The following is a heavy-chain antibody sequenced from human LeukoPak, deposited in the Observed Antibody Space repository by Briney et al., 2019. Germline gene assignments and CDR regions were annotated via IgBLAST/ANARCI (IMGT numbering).Heavy chain of an antibody. V-gene: IGHV1-69*04. CDR2: IIPILGIA. Sequence: SVKVSCKASGGTFSSYAISWVRQAPGQGLEWMGRIIPILGIANYAQKFQGRVTITADKSTSTAYMELSSLRSEDTAVYYCARDGDYGGNPTGDYWGQGTLVTVSS. CDR1: GGTFSSYA. D-gene: IGHD4-23*01. J-gene: IGHJ4*02. CDR3: ARDGDYGGNPTGDY.